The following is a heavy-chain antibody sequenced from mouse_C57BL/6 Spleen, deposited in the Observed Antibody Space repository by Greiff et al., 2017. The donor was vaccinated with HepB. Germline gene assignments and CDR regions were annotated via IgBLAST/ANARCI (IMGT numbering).Heavy chain of an antibody. V-gene: IGHV1-80*01. CDR2: IYPGDGDT. CDR1: GYAFSSYW. D-gene: IGHD2-1*01. CDR3: ARGHYGNWYYFDY. J-gene: IGHJ2*01. Sequence: QVQLQQSGAELVKPGASVKISCKASGYAFSSYWMNWVKQRPGKGLEWIGQIYPGDGDTNYNGKFKGKATLTADKSSSTAYMQLSSLTSEDSAVYFCARGHYGNWYYFDYWGQGTTLTVSS.